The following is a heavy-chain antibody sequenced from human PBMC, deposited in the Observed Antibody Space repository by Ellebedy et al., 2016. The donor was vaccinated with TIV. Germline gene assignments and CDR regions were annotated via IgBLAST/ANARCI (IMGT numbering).Heavy chain of an antibody. V-gene: IGHV1-2*02. CDR2: INPNSGGT. J-gene: IGHJ4*02. Sequence: ASVKVSCKASGYTFTGYYMHWVRQAPGQGLEWMGWINPNSGGTNYAQKFQGRVTLTRDTSTSTVYMEMSSLRSDDTALYYCAAFPYISSSSAYWGQGTVVTVSS. CDR1: GYTFTGYY. CDR3: AAFPYISSSSAY. D-gene: IGHD6-6*01.